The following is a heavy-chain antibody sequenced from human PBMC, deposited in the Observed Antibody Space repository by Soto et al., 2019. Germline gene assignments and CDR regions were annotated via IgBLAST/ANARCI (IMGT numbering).Heavy chain of an antibody. CDR3: ARDRYEDSSGYLPYYYYGMDV. D-gene: IGHD3-22*01. V-gene: IGHV1-2*02. J-gene: IGHJ6*02. Sequence: ASVKDSCKASGYTFTGYYMHWVRQAPGQGLEWMGWINPNSGGTNYAQKFQGRVTMTRDTSISTAYMELSRLRSDDTAVDYCARDRYEDSSGYLPYYYYGMDVWGQGTTVTVSS. CDR2: INPNSGGT. CDR1: GYTFTGYY.